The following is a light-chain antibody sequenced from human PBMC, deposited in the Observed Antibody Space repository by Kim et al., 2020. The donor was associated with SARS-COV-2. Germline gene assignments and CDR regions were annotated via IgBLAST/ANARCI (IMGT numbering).Light chain of an antibody. J-gene: IGLJ3*02. V-gene: IGLV2-23*02. CDR3: CSYADSSTRV. CDR2: EVS. Sequence: QSALTQPASVSGSPGQSITISCTGTSTDIGDYKLVSWYQQHPGKAPQLIIYEVSERPSGVSNRFSGSKSGNTASLTISGLQAEDEADYYCCSYADSSTRVFGGGTQLTVL. CDR1: STDIGDYKL.